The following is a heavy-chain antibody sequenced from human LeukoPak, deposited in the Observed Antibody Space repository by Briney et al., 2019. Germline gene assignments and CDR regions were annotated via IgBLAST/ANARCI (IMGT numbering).Heavy chain of an antibody. V-gene: IGHV4-34*01. Sequence: SETLSLTCAVYGGSFSGYYWSWIRQPPGKGLEWIGEINHSGSTNYNPSLKSRVTISVDMSKNQFSLKLSSVTAADTAVYYCAGDPWWGYFDYWGQGTLVTVSS. J-gene: IGHJ4*02. CDR3: AGDPWWGYFDY. D-gene: IGHD2-8*02. CDR2: INHSGST. CDR1: GGSFSGYY.